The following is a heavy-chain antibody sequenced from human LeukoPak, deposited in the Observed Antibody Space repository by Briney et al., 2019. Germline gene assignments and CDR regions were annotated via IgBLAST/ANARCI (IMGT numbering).Heavy chain of an antibody. V-gene: IGHV3-21*01. Sequence: PGGSLSLFCAASGFTFSSSSMNSVRQAPGRGLEWVSSISSSSSYIYYADSVKGRFTTSRDNAKNSLYLQMNSLRAEDTAVYYCARGSSKFDYWGQGTLVTVSS. D-gene: IGHD6-13*01. CDR1: GFTFSSSS. J-gene: IGHJ4*02. CDR3: ARGSSKFDY. CDR2: ISSSSSYI.